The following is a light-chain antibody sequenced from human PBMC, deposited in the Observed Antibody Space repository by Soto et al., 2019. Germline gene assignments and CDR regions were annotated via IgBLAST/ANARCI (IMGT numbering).Light chain of an antibody. CDR3: CSYASSSPNYV. V-gene: IGLV2-23*01. CDR1: SSDVGNYNL. CDR2: EGS. Sequence: QSALTQPASVSGSPGQSITISCTGTSSDVGNYNLVAWYQQHPGKAPKLMIYEGSKRPSGVSDRFSGSKSGNTASLTISGLRAEDEAAYYCCSYASSSPNYVFGSGTKVTVL. J-gene: IGLJ1*01.